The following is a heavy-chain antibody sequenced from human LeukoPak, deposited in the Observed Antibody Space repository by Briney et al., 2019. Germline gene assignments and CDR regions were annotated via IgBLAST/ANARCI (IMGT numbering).Heavy chain of an antibody. CDR2: IYTSGST. CDR3: ARDQGGGYSSSWWANLFDY. J-gene: IGHJ4*02. CDR1: GGSISSYY. V-gene: IGHV4-4*07. D-gene: IGHD6-13*01. Sequence: SETLSLTCTVSGGSISSYYWSWIRQPAGKGLEWIGRIYTSGSTNYNPSLKSRVTMSVDTSKNQFSLKLSSVTAADTAVYYCARDQGGGYSSSWWANLFDYWGQGTLVTVSS.